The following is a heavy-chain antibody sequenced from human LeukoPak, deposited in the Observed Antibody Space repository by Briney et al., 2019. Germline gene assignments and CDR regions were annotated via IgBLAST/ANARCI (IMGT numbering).Heavy chain of an antibody. J-gene: IGHJ4*02. CDR2: ISGSDGTT. Sequence: GGSLRLSCAASGFIFSSYAMSWVRQAPGRGLEWVSAISGSDGTTYYADSVKGRFTISRDNSKYTLSLQMNSLRAEDTAVYYCAKVDNWKYGHHDYWGQGTLVTVSS. CDR3: AKVDNWKYGHHDY. D-gene: IGHD1-1*01. V-gene: IGHV3-23*01. CDR1: GFIFSSYA.